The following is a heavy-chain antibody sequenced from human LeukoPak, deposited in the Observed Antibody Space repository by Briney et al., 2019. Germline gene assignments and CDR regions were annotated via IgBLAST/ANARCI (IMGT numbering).Heavy chain of an antibody. CDR3: AKREKERGGSYSYYFDY. CDR1: GFTFSNYA. V-gene: IGHV3-23*01. J-gene: IGHJ4*02. D-gene: IGHD1-26*01. CDR2: ISGSGGSA. Sequence: GGSLRLSCAASGFTFSNYAMSWVRQAPGKGLEWVSGISGSGGSAYYADYVKGRFTISRDNSKNTLYLQMNSLRAEDTAVYYCAKREKERGGSYSYYFDYWGQGTLVTVSS.